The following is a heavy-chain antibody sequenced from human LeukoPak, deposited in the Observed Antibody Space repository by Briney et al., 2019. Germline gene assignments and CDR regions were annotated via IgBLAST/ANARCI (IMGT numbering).Heavy chain of an antibody. Sequence: GGSLRLSCAASGFTVSSNYMSWVRQAPGKGLEWVSVIYSGGGTYYADSVKGRFTISRDNSKNTLYLQMNSLRAEDTAVYYCARDGGTYYYDSSGYYPQGYFDYWGQGTLVTVSS. CDR3: ARDGGTYYYDSSGYYPQGYFDY. V-gene: IGHV3-53*01. CDR1: GFTVSSNY. D-gene: IGHD3-22*01. CDR2: IYSGGGT. J-gene: IGHJ4*02.